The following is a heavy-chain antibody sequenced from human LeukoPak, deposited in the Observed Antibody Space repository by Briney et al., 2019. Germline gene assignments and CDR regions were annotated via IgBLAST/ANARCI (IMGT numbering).Heavy chain of an antibody. J-gene: IGHJ4*02. Sequence: SETLSHTCAVSGVSISSYYWSWVRQPPGEGLEWIGYSHYSGSSNYNSSLKSRVTMSVDTSRNQFSLKLTSVTAADTAVYYCVRHIGGTTSDFWGQGTLVTVSS. CDR2: SHYSGSS. D-gene: IGHD2/OR15-2a*01. CDR1: GVSISSYY. CDR3: VRHIGGTTSDF. V-gene: IGHV4-59*08.